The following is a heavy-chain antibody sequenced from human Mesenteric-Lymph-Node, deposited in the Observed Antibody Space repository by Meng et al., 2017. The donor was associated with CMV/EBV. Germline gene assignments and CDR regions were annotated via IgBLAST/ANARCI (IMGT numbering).Heavy chain of an antibody. V-gene: IGHV4-39*07. D-gene: IGHD3-3*01. J-gene: IGHJ4*02. CDR3: ARGPFGVALPYFDY. Sequence: SETLSLTCTVSGGSIYTENYYWAWIRQPPGKTLEWIGSMYYSGSTNYDPSLKSRVAISADTSKNQFSLKLTSVTAADTAVYYCARGPFGVALPYFDYWGQGTLVTVSS. CDR1: GGSIYTENYY. CDR2: MYYSGST.